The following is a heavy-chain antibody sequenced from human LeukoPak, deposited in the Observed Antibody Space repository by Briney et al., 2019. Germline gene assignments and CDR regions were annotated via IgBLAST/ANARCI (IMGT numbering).Heavy chain of an antibody. CDR3: ARTQQSRIAAAGIDY. D-gene: IGHD6-13*01. V-gene: IGHV1-2*02. J-gene: IGHJ4*02. Sequence: GASVKASCKASGYTFTGYYMHWVRQAPGQGLEWMGWINPNSGGTNYAQKFQGRVTMTRDTSISTAYMELSRLRSDDTAVYYCARTQQSRIAAAGIDYWGQGTLVTVSS. CDR2: INPNSGGT. CDR1: GYTFTGYY.